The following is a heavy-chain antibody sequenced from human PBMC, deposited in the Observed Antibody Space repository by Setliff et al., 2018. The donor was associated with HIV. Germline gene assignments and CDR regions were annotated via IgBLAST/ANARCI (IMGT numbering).Heavy chain of an antibody. V-gene: IGHV4-34*01. Sequence: SETLSLTCAVYGGSLSDHYWSWIRQPPGKGLEWIGEINHSGSTNYNPSLRSRVSISVDTSENQFSLRLSSVTAADTAVYYCARDPSSSGWSEGLYYFDSWGRGTLVTVS. CDR2: INHSGST. CDR3: ARDPSSSGWSEGLYYFDS. CDR1: GGSLSDHY. D-gene: IGHD6-19*01. J-gene: IGHJ4*02.